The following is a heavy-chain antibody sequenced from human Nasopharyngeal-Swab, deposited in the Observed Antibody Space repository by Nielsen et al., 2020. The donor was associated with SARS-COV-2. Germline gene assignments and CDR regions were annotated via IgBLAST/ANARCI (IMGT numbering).Heavy chain of an antibody. CDR1: GFSRSTRGMG. J-gene: IGHJ4*02. CDR2: IDWDDDK. D-gene: IGHD4-17*01. CDR3: ALMTTVTGGIDY. Sequence: SGPTLVKPTQTLTLTCTFSGFSRSTRGMGVSWIRQPPGKALEWLARIDWDDDKYYSTSLKTRLTISKDTSKNQVVLTMTNMDPVDTATYYCALMTTVTGGIDYWGQGTLVTVSS. V-gene: IGHV2-70*11.